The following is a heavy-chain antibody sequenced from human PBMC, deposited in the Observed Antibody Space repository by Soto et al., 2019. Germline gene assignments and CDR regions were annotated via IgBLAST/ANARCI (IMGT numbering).Heavy chain of an antibody. J-gene: IGHJ5*02. CDR1: GFTFSSYA. CDR2: ISYDGSNK. CDR3: ARATAPGGFSWFDP. V-gene: IGHV3-30-3*01. D-gene: IGHD3-16*01. Sequence: GGSLRLSCAASGFTFSSYAIHWVRQAPGKELEWVAIISYDGSNKYYVDSVKGRFTISRDNSKNTVYLQMNSLRGEDTAVYYCARATAPGGFSWFDPWGQGTLVTV.